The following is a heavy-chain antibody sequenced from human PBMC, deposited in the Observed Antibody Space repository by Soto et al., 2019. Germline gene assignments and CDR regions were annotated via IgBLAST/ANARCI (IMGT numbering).Heavy chain of an antibody. Sequence: TGGSLRLSCAASGFTFSSYAMHWVRQAPGKGLEWVAVISYDGSNKYYADSVKGRFTISRDNSKNTLYLQMNSLRAEDTAVYYCARDMPGAWGSGNYYYGMDVWGQGTTVTVSS. J-gene: IGHJ6*02. D-gene: IGHD3-10*01. CDR1: GFTFSSYA. CDR3: ARDMPGAWGSGNYYYGMDV. V-gene: IGHV3-30-3*01. CDR2: ISYDGSNK.